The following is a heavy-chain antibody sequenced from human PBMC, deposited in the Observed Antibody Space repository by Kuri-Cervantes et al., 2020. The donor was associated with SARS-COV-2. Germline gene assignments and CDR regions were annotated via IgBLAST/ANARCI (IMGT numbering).Heavy chain of an antibody. CDR2: INHSGST. D-gene: IGHD2-2*01. CDR3: ARAFPRRYVGY. Sequence: SETLSLTCAVYGGSFSGYYWSWIRQPPGKGLEWIGEINHSGSTNYNPSLKSRITISVDTSKNQFSLKLSSMTAADTDVYSCARAFPRRYVGYWGQGTLGTVSS. V-gene: IGHV4-34*01. J-gene: IGHJ4*02. CDR1: GGSFSGYY.